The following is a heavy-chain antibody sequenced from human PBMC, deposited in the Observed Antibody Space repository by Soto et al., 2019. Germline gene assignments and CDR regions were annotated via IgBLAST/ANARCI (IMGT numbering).Heavy chain of an antibody. D-gene: IGHD2-15*01. CDR3: ASGLVRAANIEIHADD. Sequence: ASVKVSCKASGYPFTTYAIHWVRQAPGQKLERMGWINVGSGNTKYSQKLQGRVTITRDTSARTANLELSSLISEDTAVYYGASGLVRAANIEIHADDWGRGTRVTVAS. J-gene: IGHJ4*02. CDR1: GYPFTTYA. CDR2: INVGSGNT. V-gene: IGHV1-3*01.